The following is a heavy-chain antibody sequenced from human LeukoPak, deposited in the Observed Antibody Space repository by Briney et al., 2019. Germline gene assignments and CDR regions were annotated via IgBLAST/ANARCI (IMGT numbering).Heavy chain of an antibody. D-gene: IGHD2-8*01. CDR2: IYYSGST. Sequence: SETLSLTCTVSGGSISSYYWSWIRQPAGKGLEWIGYIYYSGSTYYNPSLKSRVTISVDTSKNQFSLKLSSVTAADTAVYYCASSGVGSFGAFDIWGQGTMVTVSS. CDR1: GGSISSYY. CDR3: ASSGVGSFGAFDI. V-gene: IGHV4-59*06. J-gene: IGHJ3*02.